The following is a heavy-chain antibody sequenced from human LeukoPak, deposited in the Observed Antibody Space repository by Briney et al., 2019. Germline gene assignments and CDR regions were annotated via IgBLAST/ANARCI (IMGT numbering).Heavy chain of an antibody. Sequence: GGSLRLSCAASGFTVSSNYISWVRQAPGKGLEWVSVIHSGGSTYYADSVKGRFTSSRDNSKNTLYLEMNSLRAGDTAVYYCARERGGGYSGSNFDYWGQGTLVTVSS. D-gene: IGHD1-26*01. CDR3: ARERGGGYSGSNFDY. CDR2: IHSGGST. J-gene: IGHJ4*02. CDR1: GFTVSSNY. V-gene: IGHV3-66*01.